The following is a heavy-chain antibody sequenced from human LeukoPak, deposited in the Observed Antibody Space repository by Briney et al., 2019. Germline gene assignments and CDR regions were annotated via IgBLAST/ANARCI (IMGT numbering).Heavy chain of an antibody. CDR3: AKGKSGFYYFYMDV. CDR1: GFTFSFYT. CDR2: INDGGSEI. V-gene: IGHV3-21*06. J-gene: IGHJ6*03. Sequence: GGTLRLSCEASGFTFSFYTRNWVRQTPGKGLEWVSSINDGGSEIYYSASVKGRFAVSRHDAKNSLSLQMNSMRVEDTGIYYCAKGKSGFYYFYMDVWGKGTTVTISS.